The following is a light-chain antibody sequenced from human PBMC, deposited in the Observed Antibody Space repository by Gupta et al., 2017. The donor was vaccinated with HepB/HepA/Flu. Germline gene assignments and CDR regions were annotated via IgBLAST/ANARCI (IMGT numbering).Light chain of an antibody. J-gene: IGKJ4*01. Sequence: EIVLTQSPATLSLSPGERATLSCRASQSVGSSLAWYQQKPGQSPRLLIYNTSNRATGIPARFSGSGSGTDFTLTISSLEPEDFAVYYCQQRRSWPVFFGGGTKVEIK. CDR3: QQRRSWPVF. CDR2: NTS. V-gene: IGKV3-11*01. CDR1: QSVGSS.